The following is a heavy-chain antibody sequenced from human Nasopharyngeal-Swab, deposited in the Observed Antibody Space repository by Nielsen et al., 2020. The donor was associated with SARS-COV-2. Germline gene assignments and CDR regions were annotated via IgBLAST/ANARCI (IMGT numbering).Heavy chain of an antibody. CDR2: ISYDGSNK. V-gene: IGHV3-30*03. J-gene: IGHJ6*02. D-gene: IGHD3-10*01. Sequence: GESLKISCAASGFTFDDYAMHWVRQAPGKGLEWVAVISYDGSNKYYADSVKGRFTISRDNSKNTLYLQMNSLRAEDTAVYYCASRASLWFGERYYYGMDVWGQGTTVTVSS. CDR1: GFTFDDYA. CDR3: ASRASLWFGERYYYGMDV.